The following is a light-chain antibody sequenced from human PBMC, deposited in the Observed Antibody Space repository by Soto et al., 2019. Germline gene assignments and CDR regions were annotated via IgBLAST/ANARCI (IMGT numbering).Light chain of an antibody. Sequence: EIVLTQSPGTLSLSPGERATLSCRASQSVSSSYLAWYQQKPGQAPRLLIYGASSRATGIPDRFSGSGSGTYFTLTISRLEPEDFAVYYCQQYGSSPGYTFGQGTTLEIK. CDR2: GAS. CDR3: QQYGSSPGYT. CDR1: QSVSSSY. V-gene: IGKV3-20*01. J-gene: IGKJ2*01.